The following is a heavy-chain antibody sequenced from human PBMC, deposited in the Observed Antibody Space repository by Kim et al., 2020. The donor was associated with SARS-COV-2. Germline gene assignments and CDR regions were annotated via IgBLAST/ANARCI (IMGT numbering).Heavy chain of an antibody. V-gene: IGHV3-23*01. J-gene: IGHJ4*02. Sequence: GGSLRLSCAASGFTFSSYAMHWVRQAPGKGPEWVSVIGGSGAKTSYVDSVKWRFTISRDNSKNTLYLQMNSLRADDTAVYYCAKLVGYCSGDTCPDLDYWGQGTLVTVSS. CDR2: IGGSGAKT. CDR1: GFTFSSYA. D-gene: IGHD2-15*01. CDR3: AKLVGYCSGDTCPDLDY.